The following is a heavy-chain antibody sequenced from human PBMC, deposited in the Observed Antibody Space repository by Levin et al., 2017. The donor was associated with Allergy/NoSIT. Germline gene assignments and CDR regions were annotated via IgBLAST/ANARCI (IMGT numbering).Heavy chain of an antibody. Sequence: GESLKISCAASGFTFNSYAMHWVRQAPGKGLEWVAVISYDGSNKYYADSVKGRFTISRDNSKNTLYLQINSLRAEDTAVYYCANSEGWYSVPSEFDPWGQGTLVTVSS. J-gene: IGHJ5*02. CDR1: GFTFNSYA. D-gene: IGHD2-15*01. CDR3: ANSEGWYSVPSEFDP. CDR2: ISYDGSNK. V-gene: IGHV3-30*04.